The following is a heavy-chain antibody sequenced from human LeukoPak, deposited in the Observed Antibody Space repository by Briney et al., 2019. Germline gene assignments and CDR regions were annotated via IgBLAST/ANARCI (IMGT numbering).Heavy chain of an antibody. V-gene: IGHV5-51*01. CDR1: GYTFSNYW. Sequence: GESLKISCKGSGYTFSNYWIGWVCQMPGKGLDYMGLIYPGDSETRYSPSFQGQVAISADKSIGTTYLQWSSLKASDTAIYYCARFLYGVYSHYFDYWGQGTPVTVSS. CDR2: IYPGDSET. D-gene: IGHD4-17*01. CDR3: ARFLYGVYSHYFDY. J-gene: IGHJ4*01.